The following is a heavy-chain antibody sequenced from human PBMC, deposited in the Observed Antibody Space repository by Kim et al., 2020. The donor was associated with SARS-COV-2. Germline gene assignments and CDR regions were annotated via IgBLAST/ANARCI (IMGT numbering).Heavy chain of an antibody. CDR2: IWYDGSSK. J-gene: IGHJ3*02. D-gene: IGHD1-26*01. CDR1: GFTFSSYG. V-gene: IGHV3-33*01. CDR3: ARGGGIVGATTPQHDAFDI. Sequence: GGSLRLSCAASGFTFSSYGMHWVRQAPGKGLEWVAVIWYDGSSKYYADSVKGRFTISRDNSKNTLYLQMNSLRAEDTAVYYCARGGGIVGATTPQHDAFDIWGQGTMVTVSS.